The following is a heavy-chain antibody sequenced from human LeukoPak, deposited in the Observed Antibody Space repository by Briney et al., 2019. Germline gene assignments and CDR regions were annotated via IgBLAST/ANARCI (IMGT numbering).Heavy chain of an antibody. CDR3: ARVRRDSSGCRFDY. V-gene: IGHV3-21*01. J-gene: IGHJ4*02. Sequence: GGSLRLSCAASGFTFSSYSMNWVRQAPGKGLEWVSSISSSSSYIYYADSVKGRFTISRDNAKNSLYLQMNSLRAEDTAVYYCARVRRDSSGCRFDYWGQGTLVTVSS. CDR2: ISSSSSYI. D-gene: IGHD3-22*01. CDR1: GFTFSSYS.